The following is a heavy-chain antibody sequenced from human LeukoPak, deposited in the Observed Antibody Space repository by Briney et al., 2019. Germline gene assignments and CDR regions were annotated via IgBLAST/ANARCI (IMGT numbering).Heavy chain of an antibody. CDR3: ARACPEYYYDSSGYCFDY. J-gene: IGHJ4*02. D-gene: IGHD3-22*01. CDR1: GFTFSSYS. CDR2: ISSSSSYI. V-gene: IGHV3-21*01. Sequence: RAGGSLRLSCAASGFTFSSYSMNWVRQAPGKGLEWVSSISSSSSYIYYADSVKGRFTISRDNAKNPLYLQMNSLRAEDTAVYYCARACPEYYYDSSGYCFDYWGQGTLVTVSS.